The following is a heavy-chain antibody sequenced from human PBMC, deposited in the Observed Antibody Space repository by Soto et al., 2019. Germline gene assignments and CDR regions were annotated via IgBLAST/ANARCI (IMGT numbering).Heavy chain of an antibody. V-gene: IGHV1-69*02. CDR2: IIPILGIA. Sequence: QVQLVQSGAEVKKPGSSVKVSCKASGGTFSSYTISWVRQAPGQGLEWMGRIIPILGIANYAQKFQGRVTITADKSTSTAYMELSSLRSGDTAVYYCARGSSGYYYGYWGQGTLVTVSS. J-gene: IGHJ4*02. CDR1: GGTFSSYT. D-gene: IGHD3-22*01. CDR3: ARGSSGYYYGY.